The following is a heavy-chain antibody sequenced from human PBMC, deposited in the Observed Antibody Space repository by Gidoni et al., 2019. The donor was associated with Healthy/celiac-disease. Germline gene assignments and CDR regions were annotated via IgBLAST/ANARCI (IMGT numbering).Heavy chain of an antibody. D-gene: IGHD6-6*01. V-gene: IGHV1-18*04. CDR3: ARDRREYSSSSALNY. Sequence: QVQLVQSGAELKKPGASVKVSCKPSVYTFPSYGISWVRQAPGQGLEWMGWISAYNGNTNYAQKLQGRVTMTTDTSTSTAYMELRSLRSDDTAVYYCARDRREYSSSSALNYWGQGTLVTVSS. J-gene: IGHJ4*02. CDR2: ISAYNGNT. CDR1: VYTFPSYG.